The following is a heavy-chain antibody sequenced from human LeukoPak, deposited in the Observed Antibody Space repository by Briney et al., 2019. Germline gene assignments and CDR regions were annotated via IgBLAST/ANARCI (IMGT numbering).Heavy chain of an antibody. CDR3: ARGVVVTASNWYFDL. Sequence: GGSLRLSCAASGFTFSRYGMHWVRQAPGKGLEWVAFIRYDGSDKYYADSVKGRFTISRDISKNTLYLQMNSLRVEDTAVYYCARGVVVTASNWYFDLWGRGTLVTVSS. D-gene: IGHD2-21*02. V-gene: IGHV3-30*02. J-gene: IGHJ2*01. CDR2: IRYDGSDK. CDR1: GFTFSRYG.